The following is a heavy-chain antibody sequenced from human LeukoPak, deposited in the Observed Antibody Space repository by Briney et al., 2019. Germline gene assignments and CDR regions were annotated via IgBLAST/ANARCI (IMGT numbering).Heavy chain of an antibody. V-gene: IGHV4-39*01. Sequence: PSETLSLTCTVSGGSISSSSYYWGWIRQPPGKGLEWIGSIYYSGSTYYNPSLKSRVTISVDTSKNQFSLKLSSVTAADTAVYYCARVNDCCGGDCFFNYFDYWGQGPRSPSPQ. CDR2: IYYSGST. D-gene: IGHD2-21*02. CDR3: ARVNDCCGGDCFFNYFDY. J-gene: IGHJ4*02. CDR1: GGSISSSSYY.